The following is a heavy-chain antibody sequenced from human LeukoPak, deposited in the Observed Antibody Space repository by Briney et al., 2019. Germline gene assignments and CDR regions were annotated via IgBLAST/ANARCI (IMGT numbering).Heavy chain of an antibody. J-gene: IGHJ6*03. D-gene: IGHD2-15*01. CDR3: AREVERINYIDV. V-gene: IGHV4-4*07. CDR1: GGSISGFS. Sequence: PSETLSLTCSVSGGSISGFSWTWIRQPAGRGLEWIGHIYASGSTNYNPSLKGRVTIPLDESKNQFSLMLSSVTDADTAVYYCAREVERINYIDVWGKGTTVTVSS. CDR2: IYASGST.